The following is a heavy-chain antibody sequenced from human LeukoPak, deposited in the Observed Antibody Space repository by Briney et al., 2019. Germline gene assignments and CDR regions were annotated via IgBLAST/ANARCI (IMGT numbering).Heavy chain of an antibody. CDR3: AKGYDSSGRTLLDY. CDR2: ISGSGGST. V-gene: IGHV3-23*01. D-gene: IGHD3-22*01. J-gene: IGHJ4*02. CDR1: GFTFSSYA. Sequence: QPGGSLRLSCAASGFTFSSYAMSWVRQAPGKGLEWVSAISGSGGSTYYADSVKGRFTISRDNSKNTLYLQMNSLRAEDTAVYYCAKGYDSSGRTLLDYWGQGTLVTVSS.